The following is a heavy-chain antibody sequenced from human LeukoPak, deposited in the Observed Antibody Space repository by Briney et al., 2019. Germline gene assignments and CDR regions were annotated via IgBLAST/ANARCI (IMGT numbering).Heavy chain of an antibody. D-gene: IGHD5-12*01. CDR1: GFTFSSYW. CDR2: INSDGSST. CDR3: ARVRVPTGADY. V-gene: IGHV3-74*01. J-gene: IGHJ4*02. Sequence: GGSLRLSCSASGFTFSSYWMHWVRQAPGKGLVWVSRINSDGSSTSYADSVKGRFTISRDNAKNTLYLQMNSLRAEDTAVYYCARVRVPTGADYWGQGTLVTVSS.